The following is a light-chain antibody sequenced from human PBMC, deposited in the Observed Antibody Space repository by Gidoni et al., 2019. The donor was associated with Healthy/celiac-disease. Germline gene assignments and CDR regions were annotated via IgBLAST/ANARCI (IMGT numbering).Light chain of an antibody. J-gene: IGLJ3*02. V-gene: IGLV2-8*01. CDR3: SSYAGSNWV. CDR2: EVS. Sequence: QSALTQPPTASGSPGQSVTISCTGTSSDVGGYNYLSRYQQHPGKAPKLMIYEVSNRPSGVPDRFSGSKSGNTASLTVSGLQAEDEADYYCSSYAGSNWVFGGGTKLTVL. CDR1: SSDVGGYNY.